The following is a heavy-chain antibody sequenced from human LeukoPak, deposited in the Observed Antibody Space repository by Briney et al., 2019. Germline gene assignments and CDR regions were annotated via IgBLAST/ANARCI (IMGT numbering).Heavy chain of an antibody. J-gene: IGHJ4*02. CDR3: VRGVDAAKTGY. CDR2: ITHSGST. V-gene: IGHV4-34*01. D-gene: IGHD1-1*01. CDR1: GTSFSNYY. Sequence: PSETLSLTCAVYGTSFSNYYWSWIRQPPGKGLEWIGEITHSGSTNYNPSPKSRVSVSIDTSKNHFSLNLNSVTAADTAVYYCVRGVDAAKTGYWGQGTLVSVSS.